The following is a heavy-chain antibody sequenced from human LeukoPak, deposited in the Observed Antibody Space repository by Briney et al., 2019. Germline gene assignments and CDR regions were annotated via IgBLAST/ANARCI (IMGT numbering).Heavy chain of an antibody. J-gene: IGHJ1*01. CDR2: IYTSGST. D-gene: IGHD2-15*01. V-gene: IGHV4-4*09. CDR3: ARHHEGGYFQH. CDR1: GGTISSYY. Sequence: SETLSLTCTVSGGTISSYYWSWIRQPPGKGLEWIGYIYTSGSTNYNPSLKSRVTISVDTSKNQFSLKLSSVTAADTAVYYCARHHEGGYFQHWGQGTLVTVSS.